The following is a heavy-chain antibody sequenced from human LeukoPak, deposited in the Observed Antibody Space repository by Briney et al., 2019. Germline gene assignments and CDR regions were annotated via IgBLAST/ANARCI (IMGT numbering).Heavy chain of an antibody. Sequence: SESLSLTCTVSGGSISSGGYYWSWIRHHPGKGLEWIGYIYYSGSTYYNPSLESGVTISVDTSKNQFSLKLSSVTAADTAVYYCARESYYYDSSGHRGLFDPGGQGTLATVSA. D-gene: IGHD3-22*01. CDR3: ARESYYYDSSGHRGLFDP. V-gene: IGHV4-31*03. CDR1: GGSISSGGYY. CDR2: IYYSGST. J-gene: IGHJ5*02.